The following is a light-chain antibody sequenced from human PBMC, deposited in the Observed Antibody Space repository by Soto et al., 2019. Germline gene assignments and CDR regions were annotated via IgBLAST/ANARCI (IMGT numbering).Light chain of an antibody. CDR3: QQFGSSLST. Sequence: EIVLTQSPGTLSLSPGETAALSCRASQSVSSRYLAWYQQKSGQAPRLLIYATSSRATDIPDRFIGYGSGTDFTLTISGLEPEDFDVYYCQQFGSSLSTLGQGTKVDIK. V-gene: IGKV3-20*01. J-gene: IGKJ1*01. CDR1: QSVSSRY. CDR2: ATS.